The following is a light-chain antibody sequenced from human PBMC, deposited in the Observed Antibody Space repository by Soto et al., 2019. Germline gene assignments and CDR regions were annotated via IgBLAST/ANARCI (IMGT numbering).Light chain of an antibody. Sequence: IPLTQSPSSLSASVGDRVTITCRASQGISSYLAWYQQKPGKAPNLLIYAASTLQSGVPSRFSGSGSGTDFTLTISSLQPEDFATYHCQQLYSYPLTFGGGTKVEIK. J-gene: IGKJ4*01. CDR2: AAS. CDR1: QGISSY. CDR3: QQLYSYPLT. V-gene: IGKV1-9*01.